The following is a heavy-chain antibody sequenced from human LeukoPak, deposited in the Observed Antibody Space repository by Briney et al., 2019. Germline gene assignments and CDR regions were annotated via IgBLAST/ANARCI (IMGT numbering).Heavy chain of an antibody. V-gene: IGHV4-59*01. CDR3: ARRAVTKSYYYYYGMDV. Sequence: SETLSLTCTVSGGSISSYYWSWIRQPPGRGLEWIGYIYYSGSTNYNPSLKSRVTISVDTSKNQFSLKLSSVTAADTAVYYCARRAVTKSYYYYYGMDVWGQGTTVTVSS. J-gene: IGHJ6*02. D-gene: IGHD4-17*01. CDR1: GGSISSYY. CDR2: IYYSGST.